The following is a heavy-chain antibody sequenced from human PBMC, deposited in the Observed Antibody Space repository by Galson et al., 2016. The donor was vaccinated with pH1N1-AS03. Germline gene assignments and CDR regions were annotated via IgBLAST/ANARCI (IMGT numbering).Heavy chain of an antibody. J-gene: IGHJ4*02. D-gene: IGHD3-3*01. V-gene: IGHV5-51*01. CDR1: GHTFTNYW. CDR2: IYPGDSDT. CDR3: AGRLGFWSHFSPSHVYYFAY. Sequence: QSGAEVKKPGESLKISCKGSGHTFTNYWIGWVRQMPGKGLEWMGTIYPGDSDTRYSPSFQGQVSIAADKSIDTAYLQWSSLKASDTAVYYCAGRLGFWSHFSPSHVYYFAYWGQGTLLSVSS.